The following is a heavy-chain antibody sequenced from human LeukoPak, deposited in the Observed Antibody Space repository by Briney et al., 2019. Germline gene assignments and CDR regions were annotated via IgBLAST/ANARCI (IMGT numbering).Heavy chain of an antibody. CDR1: GGSISSGGYS. V-gene: IGHV4-31*03. CDR3: ARALYGDYAFDY. Sequence: SETLSITCTVSGGSISSGGYSWSWIRQHPGKGLEWIGYIYYSGSTYYNPSLKSRVTISVDTSKNQFSLKLSSVTAADTAVYYCARALYGDYAFDYWGQGTLVTVSS. J-gene: IGHJ4*02. D-gene: IGHD4-17*01. CDR2: IYYSGST.